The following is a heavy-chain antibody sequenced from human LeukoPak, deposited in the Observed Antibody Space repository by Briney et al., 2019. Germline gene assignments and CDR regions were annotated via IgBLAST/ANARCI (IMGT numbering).Heavy chain of an antibody. J-gene: IGHJ4*02. Sequence: SVKVSCKASGGTFSSYTISWVRQAPGQGLEWMGGIIPIFGTANYAQKFQGRVTITTDESTSTAYMELSSLRSEDTAVYYCARDPANYYGSGSYFRYWGQGTLVTVSS. CDR2: IIPIFGTA. D-gene: IGHD3-10*01. CDR3: ARDPANYYGSGSYFRY. V-gene: IGHV1-69*05. CDR1: GGTFSSYT.